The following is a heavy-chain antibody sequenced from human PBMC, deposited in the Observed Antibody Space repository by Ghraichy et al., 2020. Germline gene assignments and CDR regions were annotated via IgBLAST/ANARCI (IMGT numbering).Heavy chain of an antibody. CDR1: GFTVSSYW. J-gene: IGHJ4*02. V-gene: IGHV3-7*03. Sequence: LSLTCAASGFTVSSYWMSWVRQAPGKGLEWVANIKEDGSEKYYVDSVKGRFTISRDNAKNSLYLQMNSLRAEDTAVYYCARDKHWGQGTLVTVSS. CDR3: ARDKH. CDR2: IKEDGSEK.